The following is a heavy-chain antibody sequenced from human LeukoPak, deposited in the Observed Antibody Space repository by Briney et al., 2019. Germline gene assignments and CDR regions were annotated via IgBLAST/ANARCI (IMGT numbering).Heavy chain of an antibody. Sequence: GSLRLSCAASGFTASSNFMSWVRRAPGKGLEWVSVVYSGGTTYYTDSVKGRFTISRDNSKNTVYLQMNSLRAEDTAVYYCARESGSGNSLGLNDAFDIWGQGTMVTVSS. CDR2: VYSGGTT. J-gene: IGHJ3*02. CDR3: ARESGSGNSLGLNDAFDI. CDR1: GFTASSNF. D-gene: IGHD3-10*01. V-gene: IGHV3-66*01.